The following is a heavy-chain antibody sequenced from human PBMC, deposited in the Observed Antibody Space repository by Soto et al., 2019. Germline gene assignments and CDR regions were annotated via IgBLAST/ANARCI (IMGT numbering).Heavy chain of an antibody. CDR2: TIPALGKT. CDR1: GDNFKKIV. D-gene: IGHD3-10*01. CDR3: ARGPFRPSAMDV. J-gene: IGHJ6*02. V-gene: IGHV1-69*10. Sequence: ASVKVSCKTSGDNFKKIVFTWVRQAPGQGLEWMGGTIPALGKTHYIEKFQGRVTITVDDATRTVYMEVRDLTSEDTAIYYCARGPFRPSAMDVWGQGTTVTVSS.